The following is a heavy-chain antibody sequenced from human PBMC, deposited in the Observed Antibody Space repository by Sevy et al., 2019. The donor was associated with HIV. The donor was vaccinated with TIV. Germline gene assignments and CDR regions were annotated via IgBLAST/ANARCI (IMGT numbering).Heavy chain of an antibody. D-gene: IGHD3-22*01. V-gene: IGHV3-48*02. J-gene: IGHJ6*02. CDR1: GFTFNTYN. Sequence: GGSLRLSCAVSGFTFNTYNMNWVRQAPGKGLEWVSYISYTSTTIYYADSVRGRFTFSWDNAKNTLYLQMNSLRDEDTAVYYCASSDATSRFGYYYFAMDFWGQGTSVTVSS. CDR2: ISYTSTTI. CDR3: ASSDATSRFGYYYFAMDF.